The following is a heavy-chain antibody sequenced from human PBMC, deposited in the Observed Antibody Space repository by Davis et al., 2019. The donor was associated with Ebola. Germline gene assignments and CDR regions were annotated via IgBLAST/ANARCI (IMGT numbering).Heavy chain of an antibody. V-gene: IGHV5-10-1*01. J-gene: IGHJ6*02. CDR2: IDPSDSYT. Sequence: GESLKISCKGSGYSFTSYWISWVRQMPGKGLEWMRRIDPSDSYTNYSPSFQGHVTISADKSISTAYLQWSSLKASDTAMYYCAIGGSTSRNYYGMDVWGQGTTVTVSS. D-gene: IGHD2-2*01. CDR1: GYSFTSYW. CDR3: AIGGSTSRNYYGMDV.